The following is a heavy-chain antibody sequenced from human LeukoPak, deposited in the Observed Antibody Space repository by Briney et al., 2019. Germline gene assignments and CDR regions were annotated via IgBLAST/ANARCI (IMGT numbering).Heavy chain of an antibody. CDR1: GGSISSYY. Sequence: PSETLSRTGTVSGGSISSYYWSWIRQPPGKGLEWIGYIYYSGSTNYNPSLMSRVTISVDTSKNQFSLKLSSVTAADTAVYYCARLGPEVYGGNRVFDYWRQGTLVTVSS. J-gene: IGHJ4*02. CDR2: IYYSGST. V-gene: IGHV4-59*08. CDR3: ARLGPEVYGGNRVFDY. D-gene: IGHD4-23*01.